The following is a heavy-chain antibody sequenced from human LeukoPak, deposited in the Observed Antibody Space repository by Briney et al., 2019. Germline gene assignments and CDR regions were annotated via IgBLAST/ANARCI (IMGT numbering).Heavy chain of an antibody. J-gene: IGHJ1*01. CDR3: ARGSRSSWLVAHAEYFQH. CDR1: GGSFSGYC. V-gene: IGHV4-34*01. D-gene: IGHD6-13*01. CDR2: INHSGST. Sequence: SETLSLTCAVYGGSFSGYCWSWIRQPPGKGLEWIGEINHSGSTNYNPSLKSRVTISVDTSKNQFSLKLSSVTAADTAVYYCARGSRSSWLVAHAEYFQHWGQGTLVTVSS.